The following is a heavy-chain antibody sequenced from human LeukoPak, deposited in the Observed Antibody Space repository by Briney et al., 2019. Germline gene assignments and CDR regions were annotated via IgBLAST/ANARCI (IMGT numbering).Heavy chain of an antibody. D-gene: IGHD3-16*02. CDR2: IYYSGST. J-gene: IGHJ4*02. V-gene: IGHV4-31*03. Sequence: PSQTLSLTCTVSGGSISSGGYYWSWIRQHPGKGLEWIGYIYYSGSTYYNPSLKSRVTISVDTSKNQFSLKLSSVTAADTAVYYCARGRAQYDYVWGSYRCYFDYWGQGTLVTVSS. CDR1: GGSISSGGYY. CDR3: ARGRAQYDYVWGSYRCYFDY.